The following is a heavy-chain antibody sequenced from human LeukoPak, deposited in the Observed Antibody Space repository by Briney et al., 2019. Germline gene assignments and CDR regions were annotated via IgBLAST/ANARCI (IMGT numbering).Heavy chain of an antibody. J-gene: IGHJ5*02. Sequence: SETLSLTCTVSGGSISSYYWSWIRQPAGKGLEWIGRIYTSGSTNYNPSLKSRVTMSVDTSKNQFSLKLSSVTAADTAVYYCARGGGGSGWSPPYTWFDPWGQGTLATVSS. CDR2: IYTSGST. CDR1: GGSISSYY. V-gene: IGHV4-4*07. CDR3: ARGGGGSGWSPPYTWFDP. D-gene: IGHD6-19*01.